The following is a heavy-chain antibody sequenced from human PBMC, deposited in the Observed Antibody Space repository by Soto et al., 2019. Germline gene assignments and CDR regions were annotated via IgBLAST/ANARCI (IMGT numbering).Heavy chain of an antibody. V-gene: IGHV5-51*01. Sequence: GESLKISCKGSGYSFTSYWIGWVRQMPGKGLEWMGIIYPGDSDTRYSPSFQGQVTISADKSISTAYLQWSSLKASDTAMYYCARHHFDSNGYYYYYYMDVWGKGTTVTVSS. CDR1: GYSFTSYW. CDR3: ARHHFDSNGYYYYYYMDV. D-gene: IGHD3-22*01. CDR2: IYPGDSDT. J-gene: IGHJ6*03.